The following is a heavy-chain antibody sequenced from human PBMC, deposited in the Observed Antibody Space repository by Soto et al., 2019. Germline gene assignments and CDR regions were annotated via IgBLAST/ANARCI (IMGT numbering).Heavy chain of an antibody. V-gene: IGHV1-69*01. CDR3: ASPAGMVTAMRGGMDV. Sequence: QVQLVQSGAEVKKPGSSVKVSCKASGGTFSSYAISWVRQAPGQGLEWMGGIIPIFGTANYAQKFQGRVTITADESTCTAYMELSSLRSEDTAVYYCASPAGMVTAMRGGMDVWGQGTTVTVSS. CDR1: GGTFSSYA. D-gene: IGHD2-21*02. J-gene: IGHJ6*02. CDR2: IIPIFGTA.